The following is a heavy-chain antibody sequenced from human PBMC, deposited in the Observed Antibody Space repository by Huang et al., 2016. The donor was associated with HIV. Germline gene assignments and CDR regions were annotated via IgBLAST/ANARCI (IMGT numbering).Heavy chain of an antibody. CDR2: ITNGGST. V-gene: IGHV4-34*01. D-gene: IGHD3-9*01. Sequence: QQQLQQWGAGLLKPSETLSLTCAVYGGSFTNYYWGWIRQPPGKGLEWIGEITNGGSTHYSPSTKSRVTISLDTSKNQVSLKLTSVSAADTAVYYCVRGPRYVSADWYARLRNYWFFDLWGRGSLVSVSS. J-gene: IGHJ2*01. CDR1: GGSFTNYY. CDR3: VRGPRYVSADWYARLRNYWFFDL.